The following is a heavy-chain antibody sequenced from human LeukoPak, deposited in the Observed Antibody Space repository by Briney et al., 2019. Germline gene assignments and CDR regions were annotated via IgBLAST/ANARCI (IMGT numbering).Heavy chain of an antibody. CDR3: ARGGRGSAAVVAPRSFDI. D-gene: IGHD3-22*01. J-gene: IGHJ3*02. CDR2: TYTGGNS. V-gene: IGHV3-53*01. Sequence: GGSLRLSCAASGFTVSSIHMVWVRQAPGKGLEWVSVTYTGGNSYYADSVKGRFIISRDISKNTLYLQMNSLGAEDSALYYCARGGRGSAAVVAPRSFDIWGQGTMVTVSP. CDR1: GFTVSSIH.